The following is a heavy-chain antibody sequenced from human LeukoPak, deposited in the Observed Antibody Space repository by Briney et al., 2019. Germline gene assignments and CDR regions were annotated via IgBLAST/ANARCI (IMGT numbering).Heavy chain of an antibody. J-gene: IGHJ4*02. V-gene: IGHV5-51*01. CDR2: IYPGDSDT. CDR1: GYSFTSYW. Sequence: GESLQISCEGSGYSFTSYWSGWVRPMPGKGLEWMGIIYPGDSDTRYSPSFQGQVTISADKSISTASLQWSSLKASDTAMYYCARGGIQLWSYYFDYWGQGTLVTVSS. CDR3: ARGGIQLWSYYFDY. D-gene: IGHD5-18*01.